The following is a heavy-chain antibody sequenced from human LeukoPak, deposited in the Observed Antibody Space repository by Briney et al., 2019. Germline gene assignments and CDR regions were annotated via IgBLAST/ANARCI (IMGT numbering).Heavy chain of an antibody. CDR1: GYTFTGYY. V-gene: IGHV1-2*02. Sequence: ASVKVSCKASGYTFTGYYMHWVRQAPGQGLEWMGWINPNSGGTNYAQKLQGRVTMTTDTSTSTAYMELRSLRSDDTAVYYCARDSLPSYYYGSPIGYWGQGTLVTVSS. J-gene: IGHJ4*02. CDR3: ARDSLPSYYYGSPIGY. CDR2: INPNSGGT. D-gene: IGHD3-10*01.